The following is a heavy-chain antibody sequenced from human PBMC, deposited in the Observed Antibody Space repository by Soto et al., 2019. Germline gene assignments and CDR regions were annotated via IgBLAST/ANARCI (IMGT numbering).Heavy chain of an antibody. CDR1: GFTFDDYA. D-gene: IGHD1-26*01. Sequence: PGGSLRLSCAASGFTFDDYAMHWVRQAPGKGLEWVSGISWNSGSIGYADSVKGRFTISRDNAKNSLCLQMNSLRADDTALYYWAKGWGGALNILDGRGQGITVTVSS. J-gene: IGHJ6*02. V-gene: IGHV3-9*01. CDR3: AKGWGGALNILDG. CDR2: ISWNSGSI.